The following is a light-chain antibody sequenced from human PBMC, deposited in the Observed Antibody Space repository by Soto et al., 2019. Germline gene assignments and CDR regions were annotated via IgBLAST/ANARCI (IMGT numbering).Light chain of an antibody. V-gene: IGLV6-57*01. CDR2: EDN. J-gene: IGLJ3*02. CDR1: SGSIASNY. CDR3: QSYDATNQV. Sequence: NFMLTQPHSVSGSPGKTVIISCTRSSGSIASNYVQWYQQRPGSSPTTVIYEDNQRPSGVPDRFSGAIDSSSNSASLTISGLETEDEAYYYCQSYDATNQVFGGGTKVTVL.